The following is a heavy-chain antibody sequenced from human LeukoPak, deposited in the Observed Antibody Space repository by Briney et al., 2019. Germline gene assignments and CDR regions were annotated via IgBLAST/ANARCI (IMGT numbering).Heavy chain of an antibody. CDR3: ARDYDDYSSGWYLY. Sequence: GGSLRLSCSASGFTFSTYPMHWVRQAPGKGLEYVSAISSNGGSTYYADSVKGRFTISRDNSKNTLYLQMNSLRAEDTAVYYCARDYDDYSSGWYLYWGQGTLVTVSS. CDR2: ISSNGGST. J-gene: IGHJ4*02. V-gene: IGHV3-64*04. CDR1: GFTFSTYP. D-gene: IGHD6-19*01.